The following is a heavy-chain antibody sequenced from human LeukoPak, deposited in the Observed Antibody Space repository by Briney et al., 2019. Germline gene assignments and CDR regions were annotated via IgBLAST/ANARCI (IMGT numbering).Heavy chain of an antibody. CDR3: AKDGYYDSSGYRNYYFDY. CDR2: ISWNSGSI. V-gene: IGHV3-9*01. CDR1: VFTFYDYA. Sequence: GGSLRLSCAASVFTFYDYAMHCVRQAPGKGLEWGSRISWNSGSIGYADSAKGRFTISRDNAKNSLYLQMNSLRAEDTALYYCAKDGYYDSSGYRNYYFDYWGQGTLVTVSS. D-gene: IGHD3-22*01. J-gene: IGHJ4*02.